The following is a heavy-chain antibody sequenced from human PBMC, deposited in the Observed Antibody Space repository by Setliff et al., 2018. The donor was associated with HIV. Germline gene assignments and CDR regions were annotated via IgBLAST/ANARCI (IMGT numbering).Heavy chain of an antibody. CDR1: GFTFRSFC. CDR3: ARVYGRGYFDTSGYFDY. J-gene: IGHJ4*02. V-gene: IGHV3-23*01. Sequence: PGGSLRLSCAASGFTFRSFCMSWVRQAPGKGLEWISGISGSGGDIYYADSVKGRFTISRDNSKNTVYLQMNSLRAEDTAVYYCARVYGRGYFDTSGYFDYWGQGTPVTVSS. D-gene: IGHD3-22*01. CDR2: ISGSGGDI.